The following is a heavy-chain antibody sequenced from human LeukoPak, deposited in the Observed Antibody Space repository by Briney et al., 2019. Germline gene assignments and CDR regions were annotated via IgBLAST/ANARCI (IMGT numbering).Heavy chain of an antibody. D-gene: IGHD3-10*01. Sequence: PSETLSLTCTVSGGSISSTYYWDWIRQPPGKGLEWIGSIYYSGSTNYNPSLKSRVTISVDTSKDQFSLKLSSVTAADTAVYYCARVYGSGSYYNLYYFDYWGQGTLVTVSS. CDR1: GGSISSTYY. CDR2: IYYSGST. CDR3: ARVYGSGSYYNLYYFDY. V-gene: IGHV4-39*07. J-gene: IGHJ4*02.